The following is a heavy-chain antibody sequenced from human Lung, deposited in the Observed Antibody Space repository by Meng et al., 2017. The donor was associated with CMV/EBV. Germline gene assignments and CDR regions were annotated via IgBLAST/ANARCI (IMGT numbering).Heavy chain of an antibody. CDR3: ARAFPRSTSFGVVFDY. CDR1: GFTFSKYD. D-gene: IGHD3-3*01. CDR2: ISYDGNNQ. J-gene: IGHJ4*02. Sequence: SCAGSGFTFSKYDMDWVRQAPGKGLEWVAFISYDGNNQYYADSVKGRFTISRDNSKNTLYLQMNSLRAEDTALYYCARAFPRSTSFGVVFDYWGQGXLVTGSS. V-gene: IGHV3-30*04.